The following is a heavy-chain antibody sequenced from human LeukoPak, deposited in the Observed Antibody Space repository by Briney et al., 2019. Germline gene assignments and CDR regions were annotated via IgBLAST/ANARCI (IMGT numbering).Heavy chain of an antibody. V-gene: IGHV3-7*01. Sequence: GGSLRLSCAASGFTFSSYWMSWVGQAPGKGLKWVANIKQDGSEKYYVDSVKGRFTISRDNAKNSLYLQMNSLRAEDTAVYYCARRWGRLAFDIWGQGTMVTVSS. J-gene: IGHJ3*02. CDR2: IKQDGSEK. D-gene: IGHD2-21*02. CDR3: ARRWGRLAFDI. CDR1: GFTFSSYW.